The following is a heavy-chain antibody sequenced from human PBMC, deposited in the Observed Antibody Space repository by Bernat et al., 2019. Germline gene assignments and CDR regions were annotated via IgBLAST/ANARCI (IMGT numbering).Heavy chain of an antibody. CDR3: TTDRRYCSGGSCSD. CDR1: GFTFSNAW. CDR2: IKSKTDGGTT. Sequence: EVQLVESGGGLVKPGGSFRLSCAASGFTFSNAWMSWVRQAPGKGLEWVGRIKSKTDGGTTDYAAPVKGRFTISRDDSKNTLYLQMNSLKTEDTAVYYCTTDRRYCSGGSCSDWGQGTLVTVSS. V-gene: IGHV3-15*01. D-gene: IGHD2-15*01. J-gene: IGHJ4*02.